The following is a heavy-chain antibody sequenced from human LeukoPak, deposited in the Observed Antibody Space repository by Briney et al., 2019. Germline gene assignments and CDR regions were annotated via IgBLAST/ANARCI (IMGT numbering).Heavy chain of an antibody. D-gene: IGHD3-22*01. Sequence: GGSLRLSCAASGFTFSSYGMHWVRQAPGKGLEWVAVIWYDGSNKYYADSVKGRFTISRDNSKNTLYLQMNSLRAEDTAVYYCAKDLASYYYDSSGYYHPRYYFDYWGQGTLVTVSS. J-gene: IGHJ4*02. CDR3: AKDLASYYYDSSGYYHPRYYFDY. CDR2: IWYDGSNK. V-gene: IGHV3-33*06. CDR1: GFTFSSYG.